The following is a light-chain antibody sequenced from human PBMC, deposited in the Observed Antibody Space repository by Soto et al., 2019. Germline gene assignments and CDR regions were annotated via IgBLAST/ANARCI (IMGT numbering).Light chain of an antibody. CDR1: QRVNSAY. V-gene: IGKV3-20*01. J-gene: IGKJ1*01. CDR2: GAS. Sequence: EVVLTQSPGTLSLSPGERATLSCRTSQRVNSAYLAWYQQKPGQAPRLLIYGASSRATGIPDRFSGSGSGTDFTLTLISLEPEDFEVYYCQQYGRTFGQGTKVELK. CDR3: QQYGRT.